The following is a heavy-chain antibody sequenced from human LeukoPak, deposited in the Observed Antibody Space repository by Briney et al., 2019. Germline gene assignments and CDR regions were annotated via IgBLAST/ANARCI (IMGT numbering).Heavy chain of an antibody. CDR1: GFTVSSYY. CDR3: ARDPYSTGYYDY. D-gene: IGHD6-19*01. V-gene: IGHV3-53*01. J-gene: IGHJ4*02. CDR2: IYSGTTT. Sequence: GGSLRLSCAASGFTVSSYYMSWVRQAPGKGLEWVSGIYSGTTTYYADSVKGRFTISRDNSKNTLYPQMNSLRVEDTAVYYCARDPYSTGYYDYWGQGTLVTVSS.